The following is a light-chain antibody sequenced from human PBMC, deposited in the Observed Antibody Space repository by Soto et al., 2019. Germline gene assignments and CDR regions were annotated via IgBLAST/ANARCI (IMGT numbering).Light chain of an antibody. V-gene: IGKV3-20*01. Sequence: EIVLTQSPGTLSVSPGDRATLSCRASQSVGRNYLAWYQQKPGQAPRLLIDGASSRATSIPDRFSGSGSGKDFTLTISRLEPEDFAVYYCQQYDTSPRTFGGGTKVETK. CDR1: QSVGRNY. CDR3: QQYDTSPRT. J-gene: IGKJ4*01. CDR2: GAS.